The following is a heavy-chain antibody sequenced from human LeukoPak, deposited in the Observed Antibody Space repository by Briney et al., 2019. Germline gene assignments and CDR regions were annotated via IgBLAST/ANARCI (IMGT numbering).Heavy chain of an antibody. CDR1: GFTVNY. V-gene: IGHV3-66*01. D-gene: IGHD1-14*01. Sequence: GGSLRLSRAASGFTVNYMTWVRQAPGKGLEWVSVIYNGGTTYYADSVKGRFTISRDNSENTLYLQMNSLRAEDTAVYYCARGTSEAFRSLDSWGQGTLVTVSS. CDR2: IYNGGTT. J-gene: IGHJ4*02. CDR3: ARGTSEAFRSLDS.